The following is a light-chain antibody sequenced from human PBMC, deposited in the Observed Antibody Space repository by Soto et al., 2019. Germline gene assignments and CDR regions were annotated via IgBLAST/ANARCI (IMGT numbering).Light chain of an antibody. J-gene: IGLJ3*02. Sequence: QSALTQPAFVSGSPGQSIPISCTGTSSDVGSYNLVSWYQQHPGKAPKLMIYEGSKRPSGVSNRFSGSKSGNTASLTISGRQAEDEADYYCCSYAGSWVFGGGTKLTVL. CDR2: EGS. CDR3: CSYAGSWV. V-gene: IGLV2-23*01. CDR1: SSDVGSYNL.